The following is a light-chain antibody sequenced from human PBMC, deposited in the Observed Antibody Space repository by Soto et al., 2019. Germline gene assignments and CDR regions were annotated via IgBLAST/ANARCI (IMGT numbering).Light chain of an antibody. CDR1: SSDVGGYNY. CDR2: EVT. J-gene: IGLJ2*01. V-gene: IGLV2-8*01. Sequence: QSALTQPPSASGSPGQSVTISCTGSSSDVGGYNYVSWYQQHPGKAPKLMIYEVTKRPSGVPDRFSGSKSGNTASLTVSGLQAEDAADYYCSSYAARRVVFGGGTKLTVL. CDR3: SSYAARRVV.